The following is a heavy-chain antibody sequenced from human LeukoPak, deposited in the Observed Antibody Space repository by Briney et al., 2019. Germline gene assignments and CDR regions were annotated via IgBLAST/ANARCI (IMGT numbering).Heavy chain of an antibody. CDR3: ASRNQLLPHNWFDP. V-gene: IGHV6-1*01. J-gene: IGHJ5*02. Sequence: SQTLSLTCAISGDSVSSNSAAWNWIRQSPSRGLEWLGKTYYRSKWHNDYAVSVKSRITINPDTSKNQFSLQLSSVTAADTAVYYCASRNQLLPHNWFDPRGQGTLVTVSS. D-gene: IGHD2-2*01. CDR2: TYYRSKWHN. CDR1: GDSVSSNSAA.